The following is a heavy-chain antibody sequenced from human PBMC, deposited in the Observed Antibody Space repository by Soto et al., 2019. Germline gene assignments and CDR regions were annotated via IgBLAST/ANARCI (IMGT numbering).Heavy chain of an antibody. CDR3: AKDGTTGPRPVDYLLHFDY. D-gene: IGHD4-17*01. CDR1: GFTFDDYA. CDR2: ISWNSGSI. V-gene: IGHV3-9*01. J-gene: IGHJ4*02. Sequence: PGGSLRLSCAASGFTFDDYAMHWVRQAPGKGLEWVSGISWNSGSIGYADSVKGRFTISRDNAKNSLYLQMNSLRAEDTALYYCAKDGTTGPRPVDYLLHFDYLGQGT.